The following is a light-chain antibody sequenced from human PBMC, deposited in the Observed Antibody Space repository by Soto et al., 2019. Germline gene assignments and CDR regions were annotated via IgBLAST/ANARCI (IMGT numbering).Light chain of an antibody. V-gene: IGLV2-23*02. CDR1: SSDVGSYNL. CDR3: CSYAGYSWV. CDR2: EVS. J-gene: IGLJ3*02. Sequence: QSVLTQPASVSGSPGQSITISCTGTSSDVGSYNLVSWYQQHPGKAPKLMIYEVSKRPSGVSNRFSGSKSGNTASLTISGLQAEDEADYYCCSYAGYSWVFGGGTKVTVL.